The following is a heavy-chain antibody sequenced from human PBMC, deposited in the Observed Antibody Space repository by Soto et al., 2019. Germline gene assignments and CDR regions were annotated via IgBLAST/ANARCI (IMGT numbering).Heavy chain of an antibody. D-gene: IGHD4-17*01. CDR3: AREEKTTVTYYFDY. CDR1: GGSISSGGYY. Sequence: SETLSLTCTVSGGSISSGGYYWSWIRQHPGKGLEWIGYIYYSGSTYYNPSLKSRVTISVDTSKNQFSLKLSSVTAADTAVYYCAREEKTTVTYYFDYWGQGTLVTVSS. V-gene: IGHV4-31*03. CDR2: IYYSGST. J-gene: IGHJ4*02.